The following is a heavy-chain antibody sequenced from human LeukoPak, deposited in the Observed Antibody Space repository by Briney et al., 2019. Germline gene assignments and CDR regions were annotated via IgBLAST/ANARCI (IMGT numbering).Heavy chain of an antibody. V-gene: IGHV3-21*01. CDR1: GFTFSGYA. J-gene: IGHJ5*02. D-gene: IGHD4-17*01. CDR3: ARSYGDYH. CDR2: ISTTFTYI. Sequence: GGSLRLSCAASGFTFSGYAMNWVRQAPGKGLEWVASISTTFTYISYADSVRGRFTISRDNAKNSLYLQMNSLRAEDTAVYYCARSYGDYHWGQGTLVTVSS.